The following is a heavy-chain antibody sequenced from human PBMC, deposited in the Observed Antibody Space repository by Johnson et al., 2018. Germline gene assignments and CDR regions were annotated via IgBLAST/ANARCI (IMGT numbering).Heavy chain of an antibody. J-gene: IGHJ6*02. CDR3: ARDPYFSWAAAYYYGMDV. CDR1: RFTFSDYY. Sequence: QVQLVQCGGGLVKHGGSRRLACAASRFTFSDYYMNWIRQTPGKGLEWVSYISSSGSTIYYADSVKGRFTISRDNAKNSLYLQMNSLRAEDTAVYYCARDPYFSWAAAYYYGMDVWGQGTTVTVSS. CDR2: ISSSGSTI. V-gene: IGHV3-11*01. D-gene: IGHD6-13*01.